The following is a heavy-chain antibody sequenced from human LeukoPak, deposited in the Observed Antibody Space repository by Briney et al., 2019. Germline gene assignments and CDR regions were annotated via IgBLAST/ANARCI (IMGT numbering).Heavy chain of an antibody. CDR1: GGSITHYY. Sequence: SETLSLTCTVSGGSITHYYWTWIRQPPGKGLEWMGYIYYSDVATYNPSLKSRVSISVDTSKNQFSLKLTSVTAADTAVYYCASDSGGRRDAFNIWGQGTMVTASS. V-gene: IGHV4-59*01. J-gene: IGHJ3*02. D-gene: IGHD2-8*02. CDR3: ASDSGGRRDAFNI. CDR2: IYYSDVA.